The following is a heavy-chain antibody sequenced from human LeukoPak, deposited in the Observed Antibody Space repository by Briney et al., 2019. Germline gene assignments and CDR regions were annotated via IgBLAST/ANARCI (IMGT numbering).Heavy chain of an antibody. V-gene: IGHV3-13*01. CDR1: GFTFSSYD. J-gene: IGHJ6*02. CDR2: IWTAGNT. CDR3: ARGLTGYGMDV. Sequence: GRSLRLSCAASGFTFSSYDMHWVRQATGKGLEWVSAIWTAGNTYYPGSVKGRFTISRENAKNSLYLQMNSLRAGDTAVYYCARGLTGYGMDVWGQGTTVTVSS. D-gene: IGHD3-16*01.